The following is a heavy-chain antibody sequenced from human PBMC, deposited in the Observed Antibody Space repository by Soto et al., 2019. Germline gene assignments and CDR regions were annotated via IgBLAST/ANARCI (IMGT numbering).Heavy chain of an antibody. CDR2: INHSVST. CDR1: GGSFSGYY. CDR3: ARGVVVTDMGYYYYGMAV. D-gene: IGHD2-21*02. V-gene: IGHV4-34*01. J-gene: IGHJ6*02. Sequence: SETLSLTCAVYGGSFSGYYWSWIRQPPGKGLEWIGEINHSVSTNYNPSLKSRVTISVDTSKNQFSLKLSSVTAADTAVYYCARGVVVTDMGYYYYGMAVWGQGTRVTVSS.